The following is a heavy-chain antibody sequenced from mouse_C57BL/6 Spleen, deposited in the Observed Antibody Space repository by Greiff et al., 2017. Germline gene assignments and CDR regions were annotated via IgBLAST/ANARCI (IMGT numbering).Heavy chain of an antibody. V-gene: IGHV14-4*01. CDR1: GFNIKDDY. D-gene: IGHD2-4*01. J-gene: IGHJ4*01. Sequence: VQLQQSGAELVRPGASVKLSCTASGFNIKDDYMPWVKQRPEQGLEWIGWIDPENGDTEYASKLQGRVTITADTSSNTAYLQLSSLTSEYTAVYYCTRGLRAGYAMDYWGQGTSVTVSS. CDR2: IDPENGDT. CDR3: TRGLRAGYAMDY.